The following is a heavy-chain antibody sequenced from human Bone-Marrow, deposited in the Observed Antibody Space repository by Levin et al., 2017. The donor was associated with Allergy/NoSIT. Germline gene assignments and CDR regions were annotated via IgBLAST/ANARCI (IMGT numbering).Heavy chain of an antibody. Sequence: GESLKISCAASGFTFSSYGMHWVRQAPGKGLEWVAVISYDGSNKYYADSVKGRFTISRDNSKNTLYLQMNSLRAEDTAVYYCAKDLTQLLRQNLLRYYGMDVWGQGTTVTVSS. CDR2: ISYDGSNK. CDR1: GFTFSSYG. CDR3: AKDLTQLLRQNLLRYYGMDV. J-gene: IGHJ6*02. D-gene: IGHD2-2*01. V-gene: IGHV3-30*18.